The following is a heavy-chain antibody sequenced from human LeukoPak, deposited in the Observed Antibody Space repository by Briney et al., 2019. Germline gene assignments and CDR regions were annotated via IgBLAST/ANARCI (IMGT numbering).Heavy chain of an antibody. CDR1: GGSFSGYY. V-gene: IGHV4-34*01. CDR2: INHSGST. J-gene: IGHJ6*03. CDR3: ARGRSNMRVGATGYYYYYYMDV. D-gene: IGHD1-26*01. Sequence: SETRSLTCAVYGGSFSGYYWSWIRQPPGKGLEWIGEINHSGSTNYNPSLKSRVTISVDTSKNQFSLKLSSVTAADTAVYYCARGRSNMRVGATGYYYYYYMDVWGKGTTVTVSS.